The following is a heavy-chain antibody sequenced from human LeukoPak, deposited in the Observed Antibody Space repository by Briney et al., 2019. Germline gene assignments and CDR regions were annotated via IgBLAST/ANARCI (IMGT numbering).Heavy chain of an antibody. V-gene: IGHV1-2*02. D-gene: IGHD3-3*01. J-gene: IGHJ4*02. CDR3: ARTIFWSGYPYFDY. CDR1: GCTFTGHY. Sequence: ASVKDSCMASGCTFTGHYMGWVRQARWQGHEWKGWINPNSGGTNYAQKFQSRVTMTRDTSISTAYMELSRLRSDDTAVYYCARTIFWSGYPYFDYWGQGTLVTVSS. CDR2: INPNSGGT.